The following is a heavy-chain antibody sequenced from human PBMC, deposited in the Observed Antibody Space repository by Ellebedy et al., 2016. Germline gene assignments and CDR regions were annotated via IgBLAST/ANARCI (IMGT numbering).Heavy chain of an antibody. CDR2: ISAGGDIT. V-gene: IGHV3-23*01. J-gene: IGHJ4*02. CDR3: RQGHYFDQ. CDR1: GFTFRNFF. Sequence: GESLKISXVASGFTFRNFFMSWVRQAPGGGLEWVSTISAGGDITFSADSVKGRFTISRDNSKNTLYLQMNNLRVEDTALYYCRQGHYFDQWGQGALVTVSS.